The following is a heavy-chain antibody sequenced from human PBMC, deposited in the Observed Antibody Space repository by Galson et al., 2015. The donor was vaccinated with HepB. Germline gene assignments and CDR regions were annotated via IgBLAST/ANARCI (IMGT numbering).Heavy chain of an antibody. J-gene: IGHJ5*01. D-gene: IGHD2-2*01. CDR3: ARLRPEPDS. Sequence: ETLSLTCTVSGGSISSYYWSWIRQPPRKGLEWIGYIYYSGSTNYNPSLKSRVTISVDTSKNQFSLKLSSVTAADTAVYYCARLRPEPDSWGRGILVTVSS. V-gene: IGHV4-59*08. CDR1: GGSISSYY. CDR2: IYYSGST.